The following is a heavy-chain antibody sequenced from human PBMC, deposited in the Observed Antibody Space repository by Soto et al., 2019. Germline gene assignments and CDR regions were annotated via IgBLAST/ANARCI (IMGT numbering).Heavy chain of an antibody. CDR2: ISYDGSNK. J-gene: IGHJ6*02. D-gene: IGHD6-6*01. V-gene: IGHV3-30*03. CDR1: GFTFSSYG. CDR3: ASPAPIAAQTHYYYYGMDV. Sequence: QVQLVESGGGVDQHGRSLRLSCAASGFTFSSYGMHWVRQAPGKGLEWVAVISYDGSNKYYADSVKGRFTISRDNSKNTLYLQMNSLRAEDTAVYYCASPAPIAAQTHYYYYGMDVWGQGTTVTVSS.